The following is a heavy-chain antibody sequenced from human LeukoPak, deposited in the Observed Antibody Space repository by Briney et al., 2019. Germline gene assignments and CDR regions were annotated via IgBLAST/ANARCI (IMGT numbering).Heavy chain of an antibody. V-gene: IGHV1-69*13. CDR2: IIPIFGTA. D-gene: IGHD3-3*01. Sequence: GASVKVSCKASGGTFSSYAISWVRQAPGQGLEWMGGIIPIFGTANYAQKFQGRVTITADESTSTAYMELSSLRSEDTAVYYCARGYDFWSGHPPPGYYGMDVWGQGTTVTVSS. CDR1: GGTFSSYA. J-gene: IGHJ6*02. CDR3: ARGYDFWSGHPPPGYYGMDV.